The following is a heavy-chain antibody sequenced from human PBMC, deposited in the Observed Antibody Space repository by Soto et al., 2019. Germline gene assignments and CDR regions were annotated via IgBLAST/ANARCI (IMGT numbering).Heavy chain of an antibody. CDR1: GFTFGNYA. Sequence: PGGSLRLSCAASGFTFGNYAMSWVRQAPGKGLEWVASLGGGGDDTYYAASVRGRFTVARDNSNNKLFLQMNSLTAEDTDIYYCAKDVIKYNGVWDASDLWCQGKKVSVS. CDR3: AKDVIKYNGVWDASDL. J-gene: IGHJ3*01. D-gene: IGHD2-8*01. V-gene: IGHV3-23*01. CDR2: LGGGGDDT.